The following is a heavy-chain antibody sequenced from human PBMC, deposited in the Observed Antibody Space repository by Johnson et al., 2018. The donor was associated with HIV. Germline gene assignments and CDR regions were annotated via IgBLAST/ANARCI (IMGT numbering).Heavy chain of an antibody. CDR2: IRYDGSDK. CDR1: GFTVSSSY. D-gene: IGHD3/OR15-3a*01. V-gene: IGHV3-33*08. Sequence: QVQLVESGGGLVQPGGSLRLSCAASGFTVSSSYMSWVRQAPGKGLEWVAVIRYDGSDKYYADSVKGRFTISRDNSKNTLYLQMNSLRAEDTAVYYCASNPRWTYDGFDIWGQGTMVTVSS. CDR3: ASNPRWTYDGFDI. J-gene: IGHJ3*02.